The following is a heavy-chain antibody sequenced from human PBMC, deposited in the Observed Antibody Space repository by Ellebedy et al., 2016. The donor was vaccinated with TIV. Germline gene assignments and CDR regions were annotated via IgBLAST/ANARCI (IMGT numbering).Heavy chain of an antibody. J-gene: IGHJ5*02. Sequence: GESLKISCAASGFTVNSYFMSWVRQAPGKGLEWVSIIYNDGGTNYTDSALGRFTIPSDNSDNKLYLQMHSLRAEDTKVYYCARDPGGGGNYGDNWFDPWGQGTLVTVTS. CDR3: ARDPGGGGNYGDNWFDP. CDR2: IYNDGGT. CDR1: GFTVNSYF. D-gene: IGHD4-17*01. V-gene: IGHV3-66*01.